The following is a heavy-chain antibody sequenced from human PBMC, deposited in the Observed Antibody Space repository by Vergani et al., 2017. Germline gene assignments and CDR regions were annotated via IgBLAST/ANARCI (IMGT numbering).Heavy chain of an antibody. CDR1: GFTFSSYG. Sequence: QVQLVESGGGVVQPGRSLRLSCAASGFTFSSYGMHWVRQAPGKGLEWVAVISYDGSNKYYADSMKGRFTISRDNSKNTLYLQMNSLRAEDTAVYYCAKDRRRDGYNAAVYWGQGTLVTVSS. D-gene: IGHD5-24*01. J-gene: IGHJ4*02. V-gene: IGHV3-30*18. CDR2: ISYDGSNK. CDR3: AKDRRRDGYNAAVY.